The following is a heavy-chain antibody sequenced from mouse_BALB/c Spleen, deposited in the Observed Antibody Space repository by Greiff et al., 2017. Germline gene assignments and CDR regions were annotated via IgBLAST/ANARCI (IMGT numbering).Heavy chain of an antibody. CDR1: GYTFTSYW. D-gene: IGHD1-2*01. J-gene: IGHJ2*01. V-gene: IGHV1-69*02. Sequence: QVQLQQPGAELVRPGASVKLSCKASGYTFTSYWINWVKQRPGQGLEWIGNIYPSDSYTNYNQKFMDKATLTVDKSSSTAYMQLSSPTSEDSAVYYCTRFTTAGYFDYWGQGTTLTVSS. CDR2: IYPSDSYT. CDR3: TRFTTAGYFDY.